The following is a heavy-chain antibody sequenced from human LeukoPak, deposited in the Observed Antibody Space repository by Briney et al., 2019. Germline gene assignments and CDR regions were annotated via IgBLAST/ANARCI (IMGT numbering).Heavy chain of an antibody. J-gene: IGHJ4*02. CDR3: ARDPSNTSGWNPYFDY. D-gene: IGHD6-19*01. V-gene: IGHV1-18*01. CDR1: GYTFTRYA. CDR2: XSTYXXXT. Sequence: ASVKVSCKASGYTFTRYAITXXXXXXGXGXXXXXXXSTYXXXTKYAQKXQGXXXXXTDTXTSTAYMELRSLRSDDTAVYYCARDPSNTSGWNPYFDYWGQGTLVTVSS.